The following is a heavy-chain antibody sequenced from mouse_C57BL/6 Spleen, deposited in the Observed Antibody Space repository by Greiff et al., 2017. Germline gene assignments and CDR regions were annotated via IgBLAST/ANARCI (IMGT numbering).Heavy chain of an antibody. CDR3: AKVGDTTVEATPHFDY. CDR2: IWGDGST. Sequence: QVQLQQSGPGLVAPSQSLSITCTVSGFSLTSYGVSWVRQPPGKGLEWLGVIWGDGSTNYHSALISRLSISKDNSKGQVFLKLNSLQTDDTATYYCAKVGDTTVEATPHFDYWGQGTTLTVAA. J-gene: IGHJ2*01. V-gene: IGHV2-3*01. D-gene: IGHD1-1*01. CDR1: GFSLTSYG.